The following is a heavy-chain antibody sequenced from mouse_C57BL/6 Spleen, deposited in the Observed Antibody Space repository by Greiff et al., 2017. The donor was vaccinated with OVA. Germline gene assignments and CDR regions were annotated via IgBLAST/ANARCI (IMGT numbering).Heavy chain of an antibody. CDR2: IHPSDSDT. CDR1: GYTFTSYW. Sequence: QVQLKQPGAELVKPGASVKVSCKASGYTFTSYWMHWVKQRPGQGLEWIGRIHPSDSDTNYNQKFKGKATLTVDKSSSTAYMQLSSLTSEDSAVYYCASPSYDGYYDYYAMDYWGQGTSVTVSS. J-gene: IGHJ4*01. V-gene: IGHV1-74*01. CDR3: ASPSYDGYYDYYAMDY. D-gene: IGHD2-3*01.